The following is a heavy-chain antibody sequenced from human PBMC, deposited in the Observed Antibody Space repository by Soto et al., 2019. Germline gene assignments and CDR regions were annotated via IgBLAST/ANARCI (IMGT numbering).Heavy chain of an antibody. CDR3: ATVQYDGRGINY. CDR2: VYYSGTT. Sequence: QVQLQESGPGLVKPSQTLSLTCTVSGGSISSGDYYWSWVRQPPGKGLEWIGFVYYSGTTYDNPALKSRLAISVDTSKNQFFLKLRSVTAADTAVYYCATVQYDGRGINYWGQGTLVTVSS. D-gene: IGHD3-16*01. J-gene: IGHJ4*02. CDR1: GGSISSGDYY. V-gene: IGHV4-30-4*01.